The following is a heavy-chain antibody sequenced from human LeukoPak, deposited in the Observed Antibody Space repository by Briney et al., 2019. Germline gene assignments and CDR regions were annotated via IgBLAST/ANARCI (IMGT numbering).Heavy chain of an antibody. CDR1: GFTFSSYS. V-gene: IGHV3-48*04. J-gene: IGHJ4*02. CDR2: ISSSSNTV. Sequence: GGSLRLSCAASGFTFSSYSMNWVRQAPGKGLEWVSYISSSSNTVYYADSVRGRFTISRDNAKNSLYLQMNSLRAEDTAVYYCVRERFYFDSSGYSGASTLWGQGALVTVSS. D-gene: IGHD3-22*01. CDR3: VRERFYFDSSGYSGASTL.